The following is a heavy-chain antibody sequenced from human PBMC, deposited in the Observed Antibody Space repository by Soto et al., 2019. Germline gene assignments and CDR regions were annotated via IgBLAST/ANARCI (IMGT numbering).Heavy chain of an antibody. CDR3: TRFPRGYNYVDC. Sequence: EVQLVESGGGLVKPGGSLRLSCAASGFTISNAWMSWVRQAPGMGLEWVGRIKTKTEGGTTDYAAPVRDRFTISTDDSKNTLYLQMNCIKTEDTAVYYCTRFPRGYNYVDCCGQGTLVTVSS. V-gene: IGHV3-15*07. CDR1: GFTISNAW. D-gene: IGHD5-18*01. CDR2: IKTKTEGGTT. J-gene: IGHJ4*02.